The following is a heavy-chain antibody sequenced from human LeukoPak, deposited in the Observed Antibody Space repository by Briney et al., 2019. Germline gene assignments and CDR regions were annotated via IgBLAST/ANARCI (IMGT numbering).Heavy chain of an antibody. Sequence: GGSLRLSCAASGFTFSSYSMNWVRQAPGKGLEWVSSISSSSSYMYYADSVKGRFTIPRDNAKNSLYLQMNSLRAEDTAVYYCARDGGSMGDYWGQGTLVTVSS. J-gene: IGHJ4*02. CDR2: ISSSSSYM. CDR1: GFTFSSYS. V-gene: IGHV3-21*04. D-gene: IGHD3-10*01. CDR3: ARDGGSMGDY.